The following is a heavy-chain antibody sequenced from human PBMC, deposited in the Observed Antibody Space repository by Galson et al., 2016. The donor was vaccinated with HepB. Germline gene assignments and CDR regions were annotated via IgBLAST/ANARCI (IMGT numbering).Heavy chain of an antibody. CDR2: VDFSGEKT. D-gene: IGHD2-21*01. J-gene: IGHJ3*02. CDR1: GFTFSSYA. Sequence: SLRLSCAASGFTFSSYAMNWVRQAPGKGPEWVSGVDFSGEKTFYAASLKGRFTISRDNSNNTLFLQMNSLRAEDTAVYYCAKGGTANSYPFDMWGQGTLVTVSS. V-gene: IGHV3-23*01. CDR3: AKGGTANSYPFDM.